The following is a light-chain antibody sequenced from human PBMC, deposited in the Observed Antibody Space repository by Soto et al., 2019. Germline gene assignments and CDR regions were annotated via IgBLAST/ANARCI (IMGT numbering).Light chain of an antibody. Sequence: DIVLTQTPLSLPVTPGEPASISCRSSQSLLDSDDGNTYLDWYLQKPGQSPQLLIHTLSYRASGGPYRFSCSGSGTDFRLRISRVEAEDVGVYYCMQHIEYPITFGQGTRLDIK. CDR1: QSLLDSDDGNTY. CDR3: MQHIEYPIT. CDR2: TLS. J-gene: IGKJ5*01. V-gene: IGKV2-40*01.